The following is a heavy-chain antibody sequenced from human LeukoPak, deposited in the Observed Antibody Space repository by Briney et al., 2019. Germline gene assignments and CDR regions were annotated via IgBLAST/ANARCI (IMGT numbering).Heavy chain of an antibody. D-gene: IGHD6-13*01. CDR2: ISSSGYTT. CDR1: GFTFSDYY. CDR3: ARSPATSYSNSWYQTDF. Sequence: GSLRLSCAASGFTFSDYYMSWIRQTPGKGLEWVSYISSSGYTTYHADAVKGRFTISRETAKRSLYLKMNSLRAEDTAVYYCARSPATSYSNSWYQTDFWGPGTLVTVSS. V-gene: IGHV3-11*01. J-gene: IGHJ4*02.